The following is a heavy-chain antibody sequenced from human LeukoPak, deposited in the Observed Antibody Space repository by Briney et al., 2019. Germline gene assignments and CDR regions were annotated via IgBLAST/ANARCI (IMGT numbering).Heavy chain of an antibody. J-gene: IGHJ4*02. CDR1: GFTFSSYA. V-gene: IGHV3-23*01. D-gene: IGHD4-17*01. CDR2: ISGSGGGT. Sequence: PRGSLRLSCAASGFTFSSYAMSWVRQAPGKGLEWVSGISGSGGGTYYADSVKGRFTISRDNSKNTLYLQMNSLRVEDTAVYYCAKDASTVTLHADYWGQGTLVTVSS. CDR3: AKDASTVTLHADY.